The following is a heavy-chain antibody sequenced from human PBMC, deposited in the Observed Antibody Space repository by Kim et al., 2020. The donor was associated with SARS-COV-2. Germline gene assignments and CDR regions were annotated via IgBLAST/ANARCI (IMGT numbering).Heavy chain of an antibody. CDR1: GFTFSSYS. V-gene: IGHV3-21*01. CDR2: ISSSSSYI. J-gene: IGHJ4*02. Sequence: GGSLRLSCAASGFTFSSYSMNWVRQAPGKGLEWVSSISSSSSYIYYADSVKGRFTISRDNAKNSLYLQMNSLRAEDTAVYYCARAPLLGGVVVPAAKVGGDYWGQGTLVTVSS. CDR3: ARAPLLGGVVVPAAKVGGDY. D-gene: IGHD2-2*01.